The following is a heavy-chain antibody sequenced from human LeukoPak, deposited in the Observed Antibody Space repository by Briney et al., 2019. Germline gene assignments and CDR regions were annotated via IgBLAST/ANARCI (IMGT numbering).Heavy chain of an antibody. CDR1: GFTFSSYS. CDR2: ISGSGGST. J-gene: IGHJ4*02. Sequence: GGSLRLSCAASGFTFSSYSMNWVRQAPGKGLEWVSAISGSGGSTYYADSVKGRFTISRDNSKNTLYLQMNSLRAEDTAVYYCAKGESMIVVVITIVSYFDYWGQGTLVTVSS. CDR3: AKGESMIVVVITIVSYFDY. V-gene: IGHV3-23*01. D-gene: IGHD3-22*01.